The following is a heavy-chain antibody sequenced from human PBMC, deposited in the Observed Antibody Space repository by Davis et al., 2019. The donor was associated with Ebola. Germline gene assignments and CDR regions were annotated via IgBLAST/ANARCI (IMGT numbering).Heavy chain of an antibody. Sequence: PGGSLRLSCAASGFPFSKSWMSCVRQAPGKGLESVGRIKSKKDGETTDYAAPVAGRFTISRDDTKDTLDLQMNSLRIEDTAVYYCNTGEAGAEWDGNWGQGTLVTVSS. J-gene: IGHJ4*02. D-gene: IGHD6-13*01. V-gene: IGHV3-15*01. CDR2: IKSKKDGETT. CDR1: GFPFSKSW. CDR3: NTGEAGAEWDGN.